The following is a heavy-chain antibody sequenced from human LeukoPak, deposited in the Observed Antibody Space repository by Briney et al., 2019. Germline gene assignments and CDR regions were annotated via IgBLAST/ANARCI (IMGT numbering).Heavy chain of an antibody. CDR3: ARDTGITFGGVIANGDAFDI. V-gene: IGHV1-18*01. D-gene: IGHD3-16*02. CDR1: GYTFTSYG. CDR2: ISAYNGNT. Sequence: GASVKVSCMASGYTFTSYGISWVRQAPGQGLEWMGWISAYNGNTNYAQKLQGRVTMTTDTSTSTAYMELRSLRSDDTAVYYCARDTGITFGGVIANGDAFDIWGQGTMVTVSS. J-gene: IGHJ3*02.